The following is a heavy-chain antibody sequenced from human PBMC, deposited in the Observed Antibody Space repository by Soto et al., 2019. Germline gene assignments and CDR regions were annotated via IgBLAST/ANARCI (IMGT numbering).Heavy chain of an antibody. CDR2: IDFSGST. V-gene: IGHV4-31*02. CDR1: VDSIRSGSSY. D-gene: IGHD3-16*01. CDR3: ARDRAGNPGYDDCFDF. J-gene: IGHJ4*02. Sequence: PSETLSLTCTVSVDSIRSGSSYWTWIRQRPGKGLEWIGFIDFSGSTHYNPSLKSRITISVDTSKDQFSLKLKSVTAADTAVYYCARDRAGNPGYDDCFDFWGQGTRVTVSS.